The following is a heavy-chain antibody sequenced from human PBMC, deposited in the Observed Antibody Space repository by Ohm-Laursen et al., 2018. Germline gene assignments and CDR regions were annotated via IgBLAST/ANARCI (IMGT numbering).Heavy chain of an antibody. Sequence: SLRLSCAASGFTFISYGMHWVRQAPGKGLEWVAVIWYDGSNEYYADSVKGRFTISRDNSKNTLYLQMNSLRAEDTAVYYCAKDSSRSYYYYYGMDVWGQGTTVTVSS. V-gene: IGHV3-33*06. CDR1: GFTFISYG. J-gene: IGHJ6*02. CDR3: AKDSSRSYYYYYGMDV. CDR2: IWYDGSNE. D-gene: IGHD2-2*01.